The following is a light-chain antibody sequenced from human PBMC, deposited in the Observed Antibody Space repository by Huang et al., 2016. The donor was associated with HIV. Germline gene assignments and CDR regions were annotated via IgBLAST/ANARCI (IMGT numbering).Light chain of an antibody. V-gene: IGKV3-15*01. CDR1: QGVSSN. J-gene: IGKJ1*01. CDR2: GAS. Sequence: EIVMTQSPGTLSLSPGERATLSCRPSQGVSSNLAWYQHKPGQAPRLLIDGASTVATGVPARFSGSGSGTEFTLTISSLQSDDFVVYYCQQYQDWPRTFGQGTKVEIK. CDR3: QQYQDWPRT.